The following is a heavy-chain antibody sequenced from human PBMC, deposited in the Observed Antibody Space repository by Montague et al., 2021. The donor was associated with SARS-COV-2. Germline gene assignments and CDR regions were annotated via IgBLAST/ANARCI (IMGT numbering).Heavy chain of an antibody. Sequence: SETRSLTCTVSLLSVADYYWRWIQQPPGKVLEWVGDVFYNKGTNFNPSLKSRVAISVDTSKNQFSLRLTSVTAADTASYYCVRHPHYDGLNGPPDFWDQGTLVTVSS. D-gene: IGHD3-9*01. CDR3: VRHPHYDGLNGPPDF. CDR2: VFYNKGT. J-gene: IGHJ4*02. CDR1: LLSVADYY. V-gene: IGHV4-59*08.